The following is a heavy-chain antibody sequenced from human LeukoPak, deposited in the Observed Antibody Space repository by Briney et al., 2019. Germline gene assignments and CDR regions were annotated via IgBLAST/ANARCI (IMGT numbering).Heavy chain of an antibody. V-gene: IGHV4-31*03. Sequence: SETLSLTCTVSGGSISSGGYYWSWIRQHPGKGLEWIGYIYYSGSTYYNPSLKSRVTISVDTSNNQFSLKLASVTAADTAVYFCARDPRWLTPDCTSTSCYENYFDPWGQGTLVTVSS. D-gene: IGHD2-2*01. CDR2: IYYSGST. CDR1: GGSISSGGYY. J-gene: IGHJ5*02. CDR3: ARDPRWLTPDCTSTSCYENYFDP.